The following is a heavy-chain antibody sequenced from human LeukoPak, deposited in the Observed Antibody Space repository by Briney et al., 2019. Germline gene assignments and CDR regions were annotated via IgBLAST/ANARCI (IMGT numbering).Heavy chain of an antibody. CDR1: GFTFSSYG. V-gene: IGHV3-48*04. J-gene: IGHJ5*02. CDR3: ATDGAGFDT. Sequence: GRSLRLSCAASGFTFSSYGMHWVRQAPGKGLEWLSYINIGGTNTHYADSVKGRFTISRDNAKKSLYLEMNNLRAEDTAVCYCATDGAGFDTWGQGVLVTVSS. CDR2: INIGGTNT.